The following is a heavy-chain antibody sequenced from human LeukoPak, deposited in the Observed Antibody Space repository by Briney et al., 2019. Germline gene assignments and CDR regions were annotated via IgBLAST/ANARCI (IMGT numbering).Heavy chain of an antibody. CDR1: GFTFSSYE. D-gene: IGHD4-23*01. CDR2: ISSSGSTI. Sequence: GESLRLSCAASGFTFSSYEMNWVRQAPGKGLEWVSYISSSGSTIYYADSVKGRSTISRDNANNSLYLQRNSLRAEDTAVYYGARVFTVGPDAFDIWGQGTMVTVSS. CDR3: ARVFTVGPDAFDI. J-gene: IGHJ3*02. V-gene: IGHV3-48*03.